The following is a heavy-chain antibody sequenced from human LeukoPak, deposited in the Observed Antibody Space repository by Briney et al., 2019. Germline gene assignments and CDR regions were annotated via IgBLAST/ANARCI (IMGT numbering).Heavy chain of an antibody. D-gene: IGHD6-13*01. CDR3: AEDQIPNIAAAGIWGMGV. J-gene: IGHJ6*02. V-gene: IGHV3-30*18. CDR2: ISYDGSYK. CDR1: GFTFSSYG. Sequence: GGSLRLSCAASGFTFSSYGIHWVRQAPGKGLEWVTIISYDGSYKYYADSVKGRFTISRDNSKNTLYLQMNSLRAEDTAVYYCAEDQIPNIAAAGIWGMGVWGQGTTVTVSS.